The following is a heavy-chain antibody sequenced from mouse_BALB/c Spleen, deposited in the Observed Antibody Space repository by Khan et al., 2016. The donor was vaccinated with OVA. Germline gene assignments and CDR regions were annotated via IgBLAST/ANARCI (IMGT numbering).Heavy chain of an antibody. V-gene: IGHV5-6*01. CDR2: ISSGGHYT. D-gene: IGHD1-1*02. CDR3: ARLAYYYNSEGFAY. CDR1: GFTFSTYG. J-gene: IGHJ3*01. Sequence: MQLKESGGDLVKTGGSLKLSCAASGFTFSTYGMSWVRQTPDKRLEWVATISSGGHYTYYIDSVKGRFTISRDNAENILYLQMTSLRSEDTAMYYCARLAYYYNSEGFAYWGQGTLVTVSA.